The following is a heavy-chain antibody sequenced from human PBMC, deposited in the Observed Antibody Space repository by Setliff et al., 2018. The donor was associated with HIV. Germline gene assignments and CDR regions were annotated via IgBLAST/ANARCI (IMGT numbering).Heavy chain of an antibody. CDR2: IYYSGST. CDR1: GGSMSSHY. Sequence: SETLSLTCTVSGGSMSSHYWSWIRQPPGKGLEWIGYIYYSGSTNYNPSLKSRVTISVDTSKNQFSLKLSSVTAADTAVYYCAREGTTVTLDYWGQGTLVTVSS. J-gene: IGHJ4*02. D-gene: IGHD4-4*01. CDR3: AREGTTVTLDY. V-gene: IGHV4-59*11.